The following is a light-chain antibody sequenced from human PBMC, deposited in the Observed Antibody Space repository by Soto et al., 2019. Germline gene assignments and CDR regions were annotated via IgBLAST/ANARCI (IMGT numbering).Light chain of an antibody. CDR1: SSDIGAYNS. CDR2: EVS. CDR3: YSYTNSTTVI. V-gene: IGLV2-14*01. Sequence: QSVLTQPASVSGSPGQSITISCSGTSSDIGAYNSVSWYQQHPGKAPKLMIFEVSNRPSGVSNRFAGSKSGNTASLTISGLQAEDEADYYCYSYTNSTTVIFGGGTKLTVL. J-gene: IGLJ2*01.